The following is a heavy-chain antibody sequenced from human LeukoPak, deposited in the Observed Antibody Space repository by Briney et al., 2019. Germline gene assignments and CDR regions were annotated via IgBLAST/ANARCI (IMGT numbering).Heavy chain of an antibody. CDR1: GGSISTNAYY. Sequence: PSETLSLTCTVSGGSISTNAYYWAWIRQPPGKGLEWIGSVFYSGSTYSNPSLESRLTISVDTSKNHFSLKLSSVTAADTAVYYCAREYYGSGSRTFDYWGQGTLVTVSS. D-gene: IGHD3-10*01. J-gene: IGHJ4*02. CDR2: VFYSGST. V-gene: IGHV4-39*02. CDR3: AREYYGSGSRTFDY.